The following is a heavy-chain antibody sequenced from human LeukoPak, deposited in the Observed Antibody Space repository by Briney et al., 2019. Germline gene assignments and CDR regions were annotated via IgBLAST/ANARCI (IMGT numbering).Heavy chain of an antibody. J-gene: IGHJ6*02. CDR3: AKREAKDIWTPPTGMDV. CDR2: ISSSSSYI. CDR1: GFTFSSYS. V-gene: IGHV3-21*04. D-gene: IGHD3-9*01. Sequence: GGSLRLSCAASGFTFSSYSMNWVRQAPGKGLEWVSSISSSSSYIYYADSVKGRFTISRDNAKNSLYLQMNSLRAEDTAVYYCAKREAKDIWTPPTGMDVWGQGTTVTVSS.